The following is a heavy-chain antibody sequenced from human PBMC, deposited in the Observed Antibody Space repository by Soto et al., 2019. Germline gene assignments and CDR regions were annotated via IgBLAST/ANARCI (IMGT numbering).Heavy chain of an antibody. CDR3: ARPFFYDSRGYPYWYFDL. CDR2: IYPGDSDF. V-gene: IGHV5-51*01. Sequence: GESLKISCQGSGYSFTSYWIGWVRQMPGKGLEWVGIIYPGDSDFRYSPSFQGQVTISADRSISTAYLQWSSLKASDTAMYYCARPFFYDSRGYPYWYFDLWGRGTLVTVSS. CDR1: GYSFTSYW. J-gene: IGHJ2*01. D-gene: IGHD3-22*01.